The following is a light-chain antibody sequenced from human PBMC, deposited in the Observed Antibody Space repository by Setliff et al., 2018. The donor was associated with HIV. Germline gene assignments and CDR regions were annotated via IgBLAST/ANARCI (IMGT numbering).Light chain of an antibody. CDR3: CSYAGVSTMV. CDR2: DDN. V-gene: IGLV2-23*01. CDR1: RSDVGGFNL. J-gene: IGLJ3*02. Sequence: QSALTQPASVSGSPGQAIIISCTGTRSDVGGFNLVSWYQQHPGKAPKLILYDDNKRLSGVSNRFSGSKSGNTASLTISGLQAEDEADYYCCSYAGVSTMVFGGGTKVTVL.